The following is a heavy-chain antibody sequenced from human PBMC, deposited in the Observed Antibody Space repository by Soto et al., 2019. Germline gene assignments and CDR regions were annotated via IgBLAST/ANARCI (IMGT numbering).Heavy chain of an antibody. CDR3: ARGVYYYGSGSSGGSHWFDP. CDR2: IIPIFGTA. J-gene: IGHJ5*02. V-gene: IGHV1-69*01. CDR1: GGTFSSYA. Sequence: QVQLVQSGAEVKKPGSSVKVSCKASGGTFSSYAISWVRQAPGQGLEWMGGIIPIFGTANYAQKFQGRVTITADESTSTAYMELSSLRSEDTAVYYCARGVYYYGSGSSGGSHWFDPWGQGTLVTVSS. D-gene: IGHD3-10*01.